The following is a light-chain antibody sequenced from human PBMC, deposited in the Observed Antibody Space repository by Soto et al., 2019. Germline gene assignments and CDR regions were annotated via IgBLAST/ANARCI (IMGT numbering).Light chain of an antibody. CDR3: QQYHDWWT. J-gene: IGKJ1*01. CDR2: CAS. V-gene: IGKV3-15*01. CDR1: QSISSN. Sequence: EIVLTQSPATLSVAPGERATLSCRASQSISSNLAWYQQKPGQAPRLLIYCASTRDTGISARFSGSGSGTEFTLTISSLQSEDFAVYYCQQYHDWWTFGQGTKVEI.